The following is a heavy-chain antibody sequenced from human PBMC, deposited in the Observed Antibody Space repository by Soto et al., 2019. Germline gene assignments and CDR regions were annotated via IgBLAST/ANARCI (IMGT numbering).Heavy chain of an antibody. V-gene: IGHV3-7*04. CDR1: GFTFSSYW. D-gene: IGHD3-10*01. Sequence: PGGSLRLSCAASGFTFSSYWMSWVRQAPGKGLEWVANIKQDGSEKYYVDSVKGRFTISRDNAKNSLYLQMNSLRAEDTAVHYCARALGGSMVRGVIINIPIDAFDIWGQGTMVTVSS. CDR2: IKQDGSEK. CDR3: ARALGGSMVRGVIINIPIDAFDI. J-gene: IGHJ3*02.